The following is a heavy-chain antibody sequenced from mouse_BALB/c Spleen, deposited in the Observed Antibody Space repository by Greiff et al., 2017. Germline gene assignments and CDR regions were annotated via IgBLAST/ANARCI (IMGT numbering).Heavy chain of an antibody. V-gene: IGHV3-2*02. CDR3: ARRGGYTWFAY. J-gene: IGHJ3*01. Sequence: EVKLQESGPGLVKPSQSLSLTCTVTGYSITSDYAWNWIRQFPGNKLEWMGYISYSGSTSYNPSLKSRISITRDTSKNQFFLQLNSVTTEDTATYYCARRGGYTWFAYWGQGTLVTVSA. D-gene: IGHD2-2*01. CDR1: GYSITSDYA. CDR2: ISYSGST.